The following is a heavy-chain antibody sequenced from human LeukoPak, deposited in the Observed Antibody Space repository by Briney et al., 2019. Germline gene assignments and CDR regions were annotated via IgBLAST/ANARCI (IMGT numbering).Heavy chain of an antibody. Sequence: GESLKISCKGSGYSFTNYWIDWVRQMPGKGLEWMGIIYPGDSDTRYSPSFQGQVTISADKSISTAYLQWSGLKASDTAMYYCARTEGYSSSWPEFESWGQGTLVTVSS. J-gene: IGHJ5*01. V-gene: IGHV5-51*01. CDR1: GYSFTNYW. D-gene: IGHD6-13*01. CDR2: IYPGDSDT. CDR3: ARTEGYSSSWPEFES.